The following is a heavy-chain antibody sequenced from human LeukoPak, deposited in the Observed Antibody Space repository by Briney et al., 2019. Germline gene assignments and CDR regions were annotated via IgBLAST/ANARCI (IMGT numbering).Heavy chain of an antibody. J-gene: IGHJ3*02. V-gene: IGHV7-4-1*02. D-gene: IGHD5-24*01. CDR1: GYTFTKYA. CDR2: INTNTGNP. CDR3: ARVARGGWHDAFDI. Sequence: GASVKISCKASGYTFTKYAMNWVRQAPGQGLEWVGWINTNTGNPTYAQGFTGRFVFSLDTSVSTAYLQISSLKAEDTAVYYCARVARGGWHDAFDIWGQGTMVTVSS.